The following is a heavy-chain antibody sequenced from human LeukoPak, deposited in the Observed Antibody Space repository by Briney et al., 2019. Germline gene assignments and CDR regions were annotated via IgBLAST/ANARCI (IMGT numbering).Heavy chain of an antibody. CDR3: ARDGGYGSGSYYNVGVDY. V-gene: IGHV1-18*01. D-gene: IGHD3-10*01. CDR1: GYTFTSYG. J-gene: IGHJ4*02. CDR2: INVYNGDT. Sequence: ASVKVSCKASGYTFTSYGISWVRQAPGQGLEWMAWINVYNGDTYYAQKFQGRVTMTTDTSTSTAYMELRSLRADDTAVYYCARDGGYGSGSYYNVGVDYWGREPWSPSPQ.